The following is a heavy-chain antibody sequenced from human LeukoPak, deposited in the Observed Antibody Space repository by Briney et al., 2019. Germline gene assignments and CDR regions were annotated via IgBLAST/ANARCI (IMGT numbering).Heavy chain of an antibody. D-gene: IGHD5-18*01. V-gene: IGHV4-39*07. Sequence: SETLSLTCTVSGGSISSSTYYWGWIRQPPGKGLEWIASISYTGSTYHNPSLKSRVTISVDTSKNQFSLKLSSVTAADTAVYYCARVIQLWVFFDPWGQGTLVTVSS. CDR3: ARVIQLWVFFDP. CDR1: GGSISSSTYY. CDR2: ISYTGST. J-gene: IGHJ5*02.